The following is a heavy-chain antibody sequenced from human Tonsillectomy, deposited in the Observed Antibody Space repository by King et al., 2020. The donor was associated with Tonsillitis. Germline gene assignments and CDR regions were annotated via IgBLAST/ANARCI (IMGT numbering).Heavy chain of an antibody. CDR1: GFTFSNYA. Sequence: VQLVESGGGLVQPGGSLRLSCAASGFTFSNYAMSWVRQAPGKGLEWGSGISGSGGSTYYADSVKGRFTISRDNSKNTLYLQMNRLRAEDAAVYYCAKEGSYSLLDAFDFWGQGTVVTVSS. CDR3: AKEGSYSLLDAFDF. V-gene: IGHV3-23*04. D-gene: IGHD1-26*01. J-gene: IGHJ3*01. CDR2: ISGSGGST.